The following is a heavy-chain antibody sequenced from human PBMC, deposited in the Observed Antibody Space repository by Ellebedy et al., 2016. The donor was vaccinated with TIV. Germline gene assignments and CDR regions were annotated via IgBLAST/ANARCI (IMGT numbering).Heavy chain of an antibody. J-gene: IGHJ4*02. D-gene: IGHD5-24*01. V-gene: IGHV1-2*02. CDR3: ARAVTDGIPPY. CDR2: INSNSGGT. Sequence: ASVKVSCKASGYSFTDYYIHWVRQAPGQGLEWMGWINSNSGGTNYAQKFQGRVTMTRDTPISTAYMELSRLRSDDTAVYYCARAVTDGIPPYWGLGTLVTVSS. CDR1: GYSFTDYY.